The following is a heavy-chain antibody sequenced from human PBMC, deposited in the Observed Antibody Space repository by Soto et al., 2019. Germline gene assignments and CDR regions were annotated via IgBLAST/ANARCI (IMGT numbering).Heavy chain of an antibody. D-gene: IGHD2-15*01. CDR2: ISTTGTKI. CDR3: ARQQLDPRGWFYYGMDV. CDR1: GILFSDYY. Sequence: PGGSLRLSCAASGILFSDYYMNWVRQAPGKGLEWVSYISTTGTKIDYADSVRGRFTIPRDNAKNSLYLQMNRLSPDDTAVYYCARQQLDPRGWFYYGMDVWGQGTTVTVSS. J-gene: IGHJ6*02. V-gene: IGHV3-11*01.